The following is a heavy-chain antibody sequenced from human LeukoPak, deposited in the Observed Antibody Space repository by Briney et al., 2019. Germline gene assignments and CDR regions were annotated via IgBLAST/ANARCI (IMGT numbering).Heavy chain of an antibody. J-gene: IGHJ5*02. V-gene: IGHV4-39*07. CDR3: ARYMIERSLGGVPDWFDP. Sequence: SETLSLTCTVSGGSIDSGDYYWGWIRQTPGKGLECIASIHYSGNTYFDPSLKSRVALSVDTSKNQFSLRLRSVTAADTAVYYCARYMIERSLGGVPDWFDPWGQGTLVTVSS. CDR2: IHYSGNT. CDR1: GGSIDSGDYY. D-gene: IGHD3-22*01.